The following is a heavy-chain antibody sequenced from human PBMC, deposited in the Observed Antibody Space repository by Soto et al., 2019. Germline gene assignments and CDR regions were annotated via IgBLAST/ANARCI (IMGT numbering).Heavy chain of an antibody. CDR2: ISGSGGST. CDR1: GFTFGSYA. Sequence: GGSLRLSCAASGFTFGSYAMSWVRQAPGKGLEWVSAISGSGGSTYYADSVKGRFTISRDNSKNTLYLQMNSLRAEDTAVYYCAKDKRYYYDSSDRSGYFDYWGQGTLVTVSS. D-gene: IGHD3-22*01. J-gene: IGHJ4*02. CDR3: AKDKRYYYDSSDRSGYFDY. V-gene: IGHV3-23*01.